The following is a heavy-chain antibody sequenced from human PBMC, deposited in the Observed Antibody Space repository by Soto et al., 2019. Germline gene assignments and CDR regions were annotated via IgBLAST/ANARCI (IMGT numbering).Heavy chain of an antibody. CDR3: ASRYCSGGSCYIPRGYFDY. V-gene: IGHV4-30-2*01. D-gene: IGHD2-15*01. CDR1: GGSISSGGYS. CDR2: IYHSGST. Sequence: QLQLQESGSGLVKPSQTLSLTCAVSGGSISSGGYSWSWIRQPPGKGLEWIGYIYHSGSTYYNPSLKSRVTISVDRSKNQFSLKLSSVTAADTAVYYCASRYCSGGSCYIPRGYFDYWGQGTLFTVSS. J-gene: IGHJ4*02.